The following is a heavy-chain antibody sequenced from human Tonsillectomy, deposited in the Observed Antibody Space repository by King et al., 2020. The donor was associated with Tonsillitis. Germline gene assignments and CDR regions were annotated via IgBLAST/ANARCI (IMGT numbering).Heavy chain of an antibody. CDR3: ARIGLYSSGSRRPDY. CDR1: GYSISSGYY. CDR2: IYHSGST. D-gene: IGHD6-19*01. Sequence: QLQESGPGLVPSETLSLTCAVSGYSISSGYYWGWIRQPPGKGLEWIGSIYHSGSTYYNPSLKSRVTISVDTSKKQLSLKLSSVTAADTAVYYCARIGLYSSGSRRPDYWGQGTLVTVSS. J-gene: IGHJ4*02. V-gene: IGHV4-38-2*01.